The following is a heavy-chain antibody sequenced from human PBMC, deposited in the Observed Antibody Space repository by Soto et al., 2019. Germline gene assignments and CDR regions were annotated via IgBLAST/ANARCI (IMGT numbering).Heavy chain of an antibody. CDR2: IIPIFGTA. D-gene: IGHD2-15*01. CDR3: ARARRNVVVVAAEQGYYYGIDD. V-gene: IGHV1-69*01. CDR1: GGTFSSYA. Sequence: QVQLVQSGAAVKKPGSSVKVSFKASGGTFSSYALSWVRQAPGHGLEWMGGIIPIFGTANYAQKFQGRVTNTADASTSTTYMGLSSMRSEETAVYYCARARRNVVVVAAEQGYYYGIDDWVEGTTVTVS. J-gene: IGHJ6*02.